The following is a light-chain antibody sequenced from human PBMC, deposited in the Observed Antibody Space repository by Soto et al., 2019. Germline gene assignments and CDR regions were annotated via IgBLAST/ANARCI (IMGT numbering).Light chain of an antibody. J-gene: IGLJ3*02. Sequence: QSALTQPASVSGSPGQSITISCTGTSSDVGSYNLVSWFQQHPGKAPKLMIYEGSKRPSGVSNRFSGSKSGNMASLTISGLQAEDEADYYCCSYAGSSRVFGGGTKLTVL. CDR1: SSDVGSYNL. CDR3: CSYAGSSRV. CDR2: EGS. V-gene: IGLV2-23*01.